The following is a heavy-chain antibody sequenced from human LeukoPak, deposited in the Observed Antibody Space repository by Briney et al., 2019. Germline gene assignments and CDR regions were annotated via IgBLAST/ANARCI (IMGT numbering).Heavy chain of an antibody. CDR3: ARDSVYYYDSSGYHYFDY. D-gene: IGHD3-22*01. V-gene: IGHV3-11*01. CDR2: ISSSGSTI. J-gene: IGHJ4*02. Sequence: GGSLRLSCAASGFTFSDYYMSWIRQAPGKGLEWVSYISSSGSTIYYADSVKGRFTISRDNAKSSLYLQMNSLRAEDTAVYYCARDSVYYYDSSGYHYFDYWGQGTLVTVSS. CDR1: GFTFSDYY.